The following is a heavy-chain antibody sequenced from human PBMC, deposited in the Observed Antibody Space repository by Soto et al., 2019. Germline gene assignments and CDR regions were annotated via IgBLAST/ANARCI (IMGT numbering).Heavy chain of an antibody. CDR2: ISGSGGST. J-gene: IGHJ4*02. Sequence: EVQLLESGGGLVQPGGSLRLSCAASGFTFSSYAMNWVRQAPGKGLEWVSVISGSGGSTYYADSVKGRFTISRDNSKITLYLQRNSRRAEDTAVYYCASRSSGWYFDYWGQGTLVTVSS. V-gene: IGHV3-23*01. D-gene: IGHD6-19*01. CDR3: ASRSSGWYFDY. CDR1: GFTFSSYA.